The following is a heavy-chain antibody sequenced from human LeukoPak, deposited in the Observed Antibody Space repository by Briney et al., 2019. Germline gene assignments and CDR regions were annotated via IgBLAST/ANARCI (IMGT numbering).Heavy chain of an antibody. J-gene: IGHJ4*02. V-gene: IGHV3-23*01. D-gene: IGHD3-22*01. CDR3: ARDYYDSSGYYPWGY. CDR2: ISGSGGST. Sequence: GGSLRLSCPASGFTFSRYAMSWVRQAPGKGLEWVSTISGSGGSTYYTDSVKGRFTISRDNSKNTLYLQMNSLRAEDTAVYYCARDYYDSSGYYPWGYWGQGTLVTVSS. CDR1: GFTFSRYA.